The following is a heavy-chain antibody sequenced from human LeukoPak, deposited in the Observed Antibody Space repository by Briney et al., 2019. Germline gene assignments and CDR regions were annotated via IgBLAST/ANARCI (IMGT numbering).Heavy chain of an antibody. CDR1: GFTFSSYA. J-gene: IGHJ4*02. V-gene: IGHV3-30*04. CDR3: ARDPRWLRALDY. D-gene: IGHD5-12*01. CDR2: ISYDGSNK. Sequence: GRSLRLSCAASGFTFSSYAMHWVRQAPGKGLEWVAVISYDGSNKYYADSVKGRFTISRDNAKNSLYLQMNSLRAEDTAVYYCARDPRWLRALDYWGQGTLVTVSS.